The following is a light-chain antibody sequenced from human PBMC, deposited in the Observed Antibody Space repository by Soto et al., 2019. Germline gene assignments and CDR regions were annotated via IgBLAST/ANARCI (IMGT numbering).Light chain of an antibody. V-gene: IGKV3-11*01. CDR3: QQRGNWPWLT. CDR2: DAS. Sequence: EIVLKQSPGTLSLSPGERATLSCRASQKVNNYLAWYQQKPGQAPRLLIYDASNRATGIPARFSGSGSGTDFTLTISSLEPEDSAVYYCQQRGNWPWLTFGGGTRVEIK. J-gene: IGKJ4*01. CDR1: QKVNNY.